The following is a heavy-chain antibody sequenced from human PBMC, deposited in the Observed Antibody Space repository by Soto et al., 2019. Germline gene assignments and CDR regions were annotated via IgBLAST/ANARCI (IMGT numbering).Heavy chain of an antibody. J-gene: IGHJ4*02. V-gene: IGHV4-39*01. CDR3: ARLTGSYRSTPFDY. D-gene: IGHD3-16*02. CDR2: IYYSGST. CDR1: GGSISSSSYY. Sequence: QLQLQESGPGLVKPSETLSLTCTVSGGSISSSSYYWGWIRQPPGKGLEWIGSIYYSGSTYYNPSLKSRVTISVDTSKNQFSLKLSSVTAADTAVYYCARLTGSYRSTPFDYWGQGTLVTVSS.